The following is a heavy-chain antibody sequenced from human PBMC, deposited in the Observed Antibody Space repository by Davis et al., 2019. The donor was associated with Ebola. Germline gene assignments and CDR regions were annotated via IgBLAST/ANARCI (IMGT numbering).Heavy chain of an antibody. V-gene: IGHV3-30*18. CDR3: AKLRSHDYTDSSDDFYLDL. Sequence: PGGSLRLSCAVSGVTFRNYVMSWVRQAPGKGLEWVALISSDGSREYYADSVEGRFTISKDNSGNTLYLHMNALTAEDTALYYCAKLRSHDYTDSSDDFYLDLWGRGTLVTVSS. J-gene: IGHJ2*01. CDR1: GVTFRNYV. D-gene: IGHD3-16*01. CDR2: ISSDGSRE.